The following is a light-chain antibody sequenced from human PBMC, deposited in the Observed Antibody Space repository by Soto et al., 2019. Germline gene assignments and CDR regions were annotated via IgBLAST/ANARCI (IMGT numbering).Light chain of an antibody. J-gene: IGKJ5*01. CDR1: QSVRSND. CDR3: QQYGSSPPVT. Sequence: EIVLTQSPGTLSLSPGERATLSCRASQSVRSNDLAWYQQKPGQAPRLFIYGVSSRATGIPDRFSGSGSGTDFTLTISRLEPEDFAVYYCQQYGSSPPVTFGQGTRLEIK. CDR2: GVS. V-gene: IGKV3-20*01.